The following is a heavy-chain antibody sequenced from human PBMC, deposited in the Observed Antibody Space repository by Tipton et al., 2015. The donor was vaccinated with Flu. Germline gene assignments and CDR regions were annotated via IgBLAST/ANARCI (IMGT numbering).Heavy chain of an antibody. CDR1: GGSISSGGYY. CDR2: IYYSGST. CDR3: ARGPYNYGSGSYSDYYYGMDV. J-gene: IGHJ6*02. D-gene: IGHD3-10*01. V-gene: IGHV4-31*03. Sequence: LRLSCTVSGGSISSGGYYWSWIRQHPGKGLEWIGYIYYSGSTYYNPSLKSRVTISVDTSKNQFSLKLSSVTAADTAVYYCARGPYNYGSGSYSDYYYGMDVWGQGTTVTVSS.